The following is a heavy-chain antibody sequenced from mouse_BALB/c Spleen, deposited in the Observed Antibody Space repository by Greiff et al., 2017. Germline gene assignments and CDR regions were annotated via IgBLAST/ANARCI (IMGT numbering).Heavy chain of an antibody. J-gene: IGHJ4*01. CDR1: GYSITSGYY. CDR2: ISYDGSN. CDR3: ARGGGRLRYAMDY. D-gene: IGHD1-2*01. V-gene: IGHV3-6*02. Sequence: EVQLVESGPGLVKPSQSLSLTCSVTGYSITSGYYWNWIRQFPGNKLEWMGYISYDGSNNYNPSLKNRISITRDTSKNQFFLKLNSVTTEDTATYYCARGGGRLRYAMDYWGQGTSVTVSS.